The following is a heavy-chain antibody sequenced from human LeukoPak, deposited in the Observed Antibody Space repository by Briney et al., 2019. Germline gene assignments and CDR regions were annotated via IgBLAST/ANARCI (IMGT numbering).Heavy chain of an antibody. J-gene: IGHJ5*02. CDR2: MNSNSGNT. CDR1: GYTFTSYD. Sequence: GSVNVSCKASGYTFTSYDINWVRQATGQGLEWMGWMNSNSGNTGYAQKFQGRVTITRNTSISTAYMELSSLRSEDTAVYYCSRGKIYGGKGGWFDPWGQGTLVTVSS. CDR3: SRGKIYGGKGGWFDP. V-gene: IGHV1-8*01. D-gene: IGHD4-23*01.